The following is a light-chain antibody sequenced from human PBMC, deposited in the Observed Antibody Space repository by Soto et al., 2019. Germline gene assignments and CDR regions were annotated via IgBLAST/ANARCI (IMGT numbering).Light chain of an antibody. Sequence: DIQMTQPPSTLSASLGDRVTITCRASQSISIWLAWYQQKPGKAPKILIYKASSLESGVPSRFSGSGSGTEFTLTISSLQHDDFSNYYCQQYSTYNPRTFGQGTKVDIK. CDR3: QQYSTYNPRT. CDR1: QSISIW. J-gene: IGKJ1*01. V-gene: IGKV1-5*03. CDR2: KAS.